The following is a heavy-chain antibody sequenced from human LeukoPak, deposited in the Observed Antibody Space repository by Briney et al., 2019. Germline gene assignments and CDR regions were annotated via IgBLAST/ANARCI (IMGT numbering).Heavy chain of an antibody. J-gene: IGHJ5*02. Sequence: ASVKVSCKASGYTFTSYGISWVRQAPGQGLEWMGWINANSGGTRYAQKFQGRVTMTRDTSISTAYMELSSLRSDDTAVYYCARGRLGTWFGELKAWGQGTLVTVSS. CDR1: GYTFTSYG. V-gene: IGHV1-2*02. CDR2: INANSGGT. D-gene: IGHD3-10*01. CDR3: ARGRLGTWFGELKA.